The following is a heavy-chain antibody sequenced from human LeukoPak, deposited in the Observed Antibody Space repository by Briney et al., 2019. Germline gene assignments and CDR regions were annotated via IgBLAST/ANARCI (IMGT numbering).Heavy chain of an antibody. CDR3: AKDRWFGELSTY. V-gene: IGHV3-23*01. D-gene: IGHD3-10*01. CDR2: ISGSGGST. J-gene: IGHJ4*02. Sequence: GGSLRLSCAASGFTFSSYAMSWVRQAPGKGLEWVSAISGSGGSTYYADSVKGRFTISRDNSKNTLYLRMNSLRAEDTAVYYCAKDRWFGELSTYWGQGTLVTVSS. CDR1: GFTFSSYA.